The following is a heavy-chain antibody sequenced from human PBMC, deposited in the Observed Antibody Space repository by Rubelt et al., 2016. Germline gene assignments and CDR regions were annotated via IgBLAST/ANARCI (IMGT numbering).Heavy chain of an antibody. J-gene: IGHJ6*02. Sequence: TFSSYAISWVRQAPGQGLEWMGRIIPILGIANCAQKFQGRVTITADKSTSTAYMELSSLRSEDTAVYYCARDGPYYDSSGSSYYYYGMDVWGQGTTVTVSS. CDR1: TFSSYA. CDR2: IIPILGIA. CDR3: ARDGPYYDSSGSSYYYYGMDV. D-gene: IGHD3-22*01. V-gene: IGHV1-69*04.